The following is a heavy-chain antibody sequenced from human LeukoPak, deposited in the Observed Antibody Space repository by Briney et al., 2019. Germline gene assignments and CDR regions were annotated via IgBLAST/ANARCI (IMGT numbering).Heavy chain of an antibody. J-gene: IGHJ3*02. V-gene: IGHV5-51*01. CDR1: GYSFTSYW. CDR3: ARHRTTVYHNDAFDI. CDR2: IYPGDSDT. Sequence: GESLKISCKGSGYSFTSYWIGWVRQMPGKGLEWMGIIYPGDSDTRYSPSFQGQVTISADKSISTAYLQWSSLKASDTAMYYCARHRTTVYHNDAFDIWGQGTMVTVSS. D-gene: IGHD4-17*01.